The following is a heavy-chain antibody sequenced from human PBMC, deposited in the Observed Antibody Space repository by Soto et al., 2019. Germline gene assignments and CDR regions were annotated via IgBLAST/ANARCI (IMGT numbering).Heavy chain of an antibody. CDR1: GFTFNRST. CDR2: ITSDSGDI. J-gene: IGHJ6*02. CDR3: ARASEGDFWSGYDYGMDV. Sequence: EVQLVESGGGLVKPGGSLRLSCTASGFTFNRSTMNWVRQAPGKGPEWVSSITSDSGDINYADSVRGRFTISRDNAKNSLYLQMSSLRAEDTAVYYCARASEGDFWSGYDYGMDVWGQGTTVTVSS. V-gene: IGHV3-21*02. D-gene: IGHD3-3*01.